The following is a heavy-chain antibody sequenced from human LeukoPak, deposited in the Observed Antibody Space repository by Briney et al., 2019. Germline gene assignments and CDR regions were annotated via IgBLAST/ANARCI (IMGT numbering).Heavy chain of an antibody. CDR2: ISAYNGNT. CDR1: GYTFTGYY. Sequence: ASVKVSCKASGYTFTGYYMHWVRQAPGQGLEWMGWISAYNGNTNYAQKLQGSVTMTTDTSTSTAYMELSSLRSEDTAVYYCASGPEVGVTYPPADYWGQGTLVTVSS. J-gene: IGHJ4*02. CDR3: ASGPEVGVTYPPADY. D-gene: IGHD1-26*01. V-gene: IGHV1-18*04.